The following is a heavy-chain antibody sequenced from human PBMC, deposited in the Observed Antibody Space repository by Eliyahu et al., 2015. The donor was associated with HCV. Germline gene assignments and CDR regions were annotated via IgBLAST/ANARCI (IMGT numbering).Heavy chain of an antibody. CDR3: ATLDDPGYSSSTNYYYGMDV. CDR1: Y. D-gene: IGHD6-6*01. V-gene: IGHV1-69-2*01. J-gene: IGHJ6*02. Sequence: YMHWVQQAPGKGLEWMGLVDPEDGETIYAEKFQGRVTITADTSTDTAYMELSSLRSEDTAVYYCATLDDPGYSSSTNYYYGMDVWGQGTTVTVPS. CDR2: VDPEDGET.